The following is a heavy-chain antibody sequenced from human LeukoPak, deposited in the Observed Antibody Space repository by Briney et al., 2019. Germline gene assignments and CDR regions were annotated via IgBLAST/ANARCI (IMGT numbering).Heavy chain of an antibody. CDR1: GGSISSYY. CDR2: IYSSGST. CDR3: ARHRSVTPSFDF. V-gene: IGHV4-59*08. J-gene: IGHJ4*02. Sequence: SETLSLTCTVSGGSISSYYWSWIRQPPGKGLEWIGYIYSSGSTNYNPSLKSRITISVDTSKNQFSLKLSPVTAADTAVYYCARHRSVTPSFDFWGQGILVTVSS. D-gene: IGHD3-3*01.